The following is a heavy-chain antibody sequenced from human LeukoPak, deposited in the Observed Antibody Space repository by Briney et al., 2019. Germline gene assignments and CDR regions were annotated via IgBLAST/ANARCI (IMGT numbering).Heavy chain of an antibody. Sequence: GGSLRLSCAASGFTFSDYYFSWIRQAPGKGLEWIGYISSSGSIYYADSVKGRFTMSRDDGKSSLYLQVSSLRAEDTAISCARRRDYFDSWGQGTLVTVSS. CDR3: ARRRDYFDS. V-gene: IGHV3-11*01. CDR2: ISSSGSI. J-gene: IGHJ4*02. CDR1: GFTFSDYY.